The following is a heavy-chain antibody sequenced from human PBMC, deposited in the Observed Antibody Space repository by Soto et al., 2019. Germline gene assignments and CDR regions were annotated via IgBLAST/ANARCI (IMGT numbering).Heavy chain of an antibody. CDR3: ARIKGITYEWVEDGMDV. Sequence: QITLRESGPTVVKPTQTLTLTCTFSGFSLTTDGLGVAWIRQPPGKALQWLALSYWNGDNRYSPPLRSRLPVNKDNSDNQVVLTMTNMDPADTSTYYCARIKGITYEWVEDGMDVWGQGTTVSVSS. CDR2: SYWNGDN. J-gene: IGHJ6*02. CDR1: GFSLTTDGLG. D-gene: IGHD1-26*01. V-gene: IGHV2-5*01.